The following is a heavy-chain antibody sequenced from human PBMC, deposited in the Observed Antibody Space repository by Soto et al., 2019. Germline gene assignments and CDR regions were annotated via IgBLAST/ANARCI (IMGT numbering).Heavy chain of an antibody. V-gene: IGHV3-23*01. CDR2: VSGSGDST. Sequence: PGGSLRLSCAASGFTFSTYAMNWVRQAPGKGLEWVAGVSGSGDSTYYADSVKGRFTISRDNSQNTLYVEMNSLRADDTAVYYCAKTPRRYCSNGECCPGYFDYWGLGTLVTVSS. CDR3: AKTPRRYCSNGECCPGYFDY. D-gene: IGHD2-8*01. CDR1: GFTFSTYA. J-gene: IGHJ4*02.